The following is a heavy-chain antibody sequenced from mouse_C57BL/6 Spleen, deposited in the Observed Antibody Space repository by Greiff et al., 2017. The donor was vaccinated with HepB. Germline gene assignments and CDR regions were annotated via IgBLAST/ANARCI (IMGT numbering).Heavy chain of an antibody. Sequence: VQLQQPGAELVKPGASVKLSCKASGYTFTSYWMQWVKQRPGQGLEWIGEIDPSDSYTNYNQKFKGKATLTVDTSSSTAYMQLSSLTSEDSAVYYCAITAQATGYAMDYWGQGTSVTVSS. D-gene: IGHD3-2*02. CDR1: GYTFTSYW. J-gene: IGHJ4*01. CDR3: AITAQATGYAMDY. CDR2: IDPSDSYT. V-gene: IGHV1-50*01.